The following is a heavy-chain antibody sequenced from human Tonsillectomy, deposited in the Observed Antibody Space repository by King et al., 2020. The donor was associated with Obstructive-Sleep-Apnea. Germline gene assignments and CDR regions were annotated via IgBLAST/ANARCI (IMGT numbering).Heavy chain of an antibody. CDR1: GFTFSSYA. D-gene: IGHD4-17*01. V-gene: IGHV3-23*04. Sequence: QLVQSGGGLVQPGGSLKLSCVTSGFTFSSYAMSWVRQAPGKGLEWVSSIISGGKTYYADSVKGRFTISPDNFKNTLYLQMNSLRAEDTAVYYCAKDIGTTVTRDYWGQGTLVTVSS. CDR2: IISGGKT. J-gene: IGHJ4*02. CDR3: AKDIGTTVTRDY.